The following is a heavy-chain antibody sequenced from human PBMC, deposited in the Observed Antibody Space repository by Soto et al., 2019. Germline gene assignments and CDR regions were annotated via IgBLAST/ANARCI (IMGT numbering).Heavy chain of an antibody. J-gene: IGHJ4*02. D-gene: IGHD3-22*01. CDR1: GFTFSSYA. CDR2: ISGSGGST. CDR3: AKVGRRYYDSSGAFDY. Sequence: GGSLRLSXAASGFTFSSYAMSWVRQAPGKGLEWVSAISGSGGSTYYADSVKGRFTISRDNSKNTLYLQMNSLRAEDTAVYYCAKVGRRYYDSSGAFDYWGQGTLVTVSS. V-gene: IGHV3-23*01.